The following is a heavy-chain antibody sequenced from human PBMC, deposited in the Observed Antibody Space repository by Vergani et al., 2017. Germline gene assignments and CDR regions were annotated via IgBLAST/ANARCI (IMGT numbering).Heavy chain of an antibody. D-gene: IGHD3-9*01. V-gene: IGHV4-30-4*08. CDR3: ARDGSPGIYDVLTGYYSGWFDP. J-gene: IGHJ5*02. CDR2: IHYTGST. Sequence: QMQLQESGPGLVKPSETLSLSYTVSGDSISTSSYAWGWIRQPPGKTLEWIGYIHYTGSTYYNPSLKSRLTISVDTSKNQFSLRLSSVTAADTAVYYCARDGSPGIYDVLTGYYSGWFDPWGQGTLVTVSS. CDR1: GDSISTSSYA.